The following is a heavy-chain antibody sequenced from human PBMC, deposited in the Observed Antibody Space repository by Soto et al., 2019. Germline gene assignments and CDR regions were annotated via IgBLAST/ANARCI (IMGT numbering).Heavy chain of an antibody. J-gene: IGHJ3*02. V-gene: IGHV4-4*02. CDR1: GGSISSSNW. CDR2: IYHSGST. D-gene: IGHD4-17*01. CDR3: ARFRTTVTNLAFDI. Sequence: QVQLQESGPGLVKPSGTLSLTCAVSGGSISSSNWWSWVRQPPGKGLEWIGEIYHSGSTNYNPSLKGRVTIXVXKXXNQFSLKLSSVTAADTAVYYCARFRTTVTNLAFDIWGQGTMVTVSS.